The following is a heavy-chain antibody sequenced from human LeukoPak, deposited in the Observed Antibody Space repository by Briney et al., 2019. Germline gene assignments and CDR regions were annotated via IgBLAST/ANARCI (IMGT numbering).Heavy chain of an antibody. Sequence: GGSLRLSRAASGFTFSTYWMHWVRHAPGRGLVWVSRINSEGSNTNYAGSVKGRFTISRDNAKNTLYLQMNSLRAEDTAVYYFSSNDTGKFIYWGQGTLVTVSS. CDR1: GFTFSTYW. V-gene: IGHV3-74*01. CDR2: INSEGSNT. J-gene: IGHJ4*02. D-gene: IGHD3-22*01. CDR3: SSNDTGKFIY.